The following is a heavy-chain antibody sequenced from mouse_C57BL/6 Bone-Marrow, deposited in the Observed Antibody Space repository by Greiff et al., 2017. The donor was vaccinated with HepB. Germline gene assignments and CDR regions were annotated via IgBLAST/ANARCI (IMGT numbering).Heavy chain of an antibody. CDR3: ATYGYDRAY. CDR2: INPNNGGT. J-gene: IGHJ3*01. CDR1: GYTFTDYY. V-gene: IGHV1-26*01. D-gene: IGHD2-2*01. Sequence: VQLQQSGPELVKPGASVKISCKASGYTFTDYYMNWVKQSHGKSLEWIGDINPNNGGTSYNQKFKGKATLTVDKSSSTAFMELRSLTSEDSAVYYCATYGYDRAYWGQGTLVTVSA.